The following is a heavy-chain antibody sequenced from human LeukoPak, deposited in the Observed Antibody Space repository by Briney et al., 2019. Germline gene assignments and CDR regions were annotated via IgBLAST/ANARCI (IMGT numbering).Heavy chain of an antibody. CDR1: GFTFSSYG. CDR3: ARDGDYYDSSGYYDY. J-gene: IGHJ4*02. V-gene: IGHV3-33*01. Sequence: SGGSLRLSCAASGFTFSSYGMHWVRQAPGKGLEWVAVIWYVGSNKYYADSVKGRFTISRDNSKNTLYLQMNSLRAEDTAVYYCARDGDYYDSSGYYDYWGQGTLVTVSS. CDR2: IWYVGSNK. D-gene: IGHD3-22*01.